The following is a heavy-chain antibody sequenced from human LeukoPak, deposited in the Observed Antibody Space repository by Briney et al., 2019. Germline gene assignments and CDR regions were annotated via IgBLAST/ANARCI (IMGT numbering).Heavy chain of an antibody. CDR3: ARLGLEVGGPNWFDP. J-gene: IGHJ5*02. V-gene: IGHV3-7*01. Sequence: GGSLRLSCAASGFTFSSYWMSWVRQAPGKGLEWVANIKQDGSEKYYLDSVKGRFTISRDNAKNSLYLQMNSLRVEDTAVYYCARLGLEVGGPNWFDPWGQGTLVTVSS. CDR1: GFTFSSYW. D-gene: IGHD1-1*01. CDR2: IKQDGSEK.